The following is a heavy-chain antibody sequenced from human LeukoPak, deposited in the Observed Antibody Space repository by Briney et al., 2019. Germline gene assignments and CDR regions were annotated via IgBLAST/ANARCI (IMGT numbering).Heavy chain of an antibody. V-gene: IGHV4-38-2*02. Sequence: PSETLSLTCTVSGYSISSGYYWGWIRQPPGKGLEWIGSIYHSGSTYYNPSLKSRVTISVDTSKNQFSLKLSSVTAADTAVYYCARGSGGVDVWGKGTPVTVSS. CDR1: GYSISSGYY. CDR2: IYHSGST. J-gene: IGHJ6*04. CDR3: ARGSGGVDV. D-gene: IGHD3-16*01.